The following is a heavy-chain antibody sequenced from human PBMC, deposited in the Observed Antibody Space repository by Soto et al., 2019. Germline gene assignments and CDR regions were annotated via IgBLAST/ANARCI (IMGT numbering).Heavy chain of an antibody. CDR3: AKDWAGDYRPYDFDY. V-gene: IGHV3-23*01. CDR2: IRGSGGST. Sequence: EVQLLESGGGLVKPGGSLRLSCAASGFTFSRSAMSWVRQAPGTGLEWVSAIRGSGGSTYYADSVKGRFTISRDNSKNPLYLQMNSLRAEDTAVYYCAKDWAGDYRPYDFDYWGQGTLVTVSS. CDR1: GFTFSRSA. D-gene: IGHD4-17*01. J-gene: IGHJ4*02.